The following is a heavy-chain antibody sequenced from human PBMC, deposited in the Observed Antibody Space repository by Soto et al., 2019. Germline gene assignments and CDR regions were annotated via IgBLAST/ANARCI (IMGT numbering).Heavy chain of an antibody. J-gene: IGHJ6*02. Sequence: QVQLVQSGAEVKKPGSSVKVSCKASGGTFSSYAISWVRQAPGQGLEWMGGIIPISGTANYAQKFQGRVTITAAENTSTAYMELSSLRSEDRAVYYCASSQGSSTSVENYYYYYYGMDVWGQGTTVTVSS. D-gene: IGHD2-2*01. CDR2: IIPISGTA. V-gene: IGHV1-69*01. CDR3: ASSQGSSTSVENYYYYYYGMDV. CDR1: GGTFSSYA.